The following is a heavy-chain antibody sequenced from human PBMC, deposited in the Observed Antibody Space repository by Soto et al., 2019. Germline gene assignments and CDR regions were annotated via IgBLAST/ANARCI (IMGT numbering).Heavy chain of an antibody. D-gene: IGHD2-15*01. J-gene: IGHJ2*01. CDR1: GFTFSSYA. V-gene: IGHV3-23*01. CDR2: ISGSGGST. Sequence: EVQLLESGGGLVQPGGSLRLSCAASGFTFSSYAMSWVRQAPGKGLEWVSAISGSGGSTYYAYSVKGRFTISRDNSKNTLYLQMNSLRAEDTAVYYCAKVDRVVVAAHWYFDLWGRGTLVTVSS. CDR3: AKVDRVVVAAHWYFDL.